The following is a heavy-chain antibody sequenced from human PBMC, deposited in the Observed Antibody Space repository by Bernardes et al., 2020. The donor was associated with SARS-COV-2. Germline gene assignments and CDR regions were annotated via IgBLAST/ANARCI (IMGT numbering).Heavy chain of an antibody. CDR1: GYNFAPYW. V-gene: IGHV5-10-1*01. J-gene: IGHJ6*02. Sequence: GASLKISCKGSGYNFAPYWIPWVRPMPGKGLEWLGRIDPSDSYAKYSPSFQGHVTLSVDKSISTAYLQWGSLKASDTAMYYCARPLVSGSYYYYYGVDVWGQGTTVTVSS. CDR2: IDPSDSYA. CDR3: ARPLVSGSYYYYYGVDV. D-gene: IGHD2-15*01.